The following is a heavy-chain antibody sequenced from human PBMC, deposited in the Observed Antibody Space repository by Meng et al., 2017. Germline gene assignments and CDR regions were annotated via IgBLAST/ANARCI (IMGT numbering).Heavy chain of an antibody. CDR3: AREAFGVVSLRLDAFDI. V-gene: IGHV1-2*06. Sequence: ASVKVSCKASGYTFTGYYMHWVRQAPGQGLEWMGRINPNSGGTNYAQKFQGRVTMTRDTSISTAYMELSRLRSDETAVYYCAREAFGVVSLRLDAFDIWGQGTMVTVSS. J-gene: IGHJ3*02. CDR1: GYTFTGYY. D-gene: IGHD3-3*01. CDR2: INPNSGGT.